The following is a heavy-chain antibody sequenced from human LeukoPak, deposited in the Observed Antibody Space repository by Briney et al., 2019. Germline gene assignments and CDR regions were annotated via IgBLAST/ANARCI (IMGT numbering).Heavy chain of an antibody. D-gene: IGHD1-1*01. Sequence: GGSLRLSCAASGFTFSSYAMSWVRQTPGKGLGWVSTISNNDGSTYYADSVKGRFTISRDNSKNTLYLQIYTLTADDTAIYYCAKATGNLGNWGQGTQVTVSS. CDR1: GFTFSSYA. CDR2: ISNNDGST. CDR3: AKATGNLGN. V-gene: IGHV3-23*01. J-gene: IGHJ4*02.